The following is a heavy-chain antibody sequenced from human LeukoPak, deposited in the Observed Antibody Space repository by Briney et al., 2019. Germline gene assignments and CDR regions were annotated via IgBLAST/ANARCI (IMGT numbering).Heavy chain of an antibody. Sequence: SETLSLTCAVYGGTFSGYYWSWIRQPPGKGLEWIGEINHSGSTKNNPSLKSRVTISVDTSKNQFSLKLSSVTAADTAVYYCAKSNGYGLIDIWGQGTMVTVSS. CDR3: AKSNGYGLIDI. D-gene: IGHD3-10*01. V-gene: IGHV4-34*08. J-gene: IGHJ3*02. CDR2: INHSGST. CDR1: GGTFSGYY.